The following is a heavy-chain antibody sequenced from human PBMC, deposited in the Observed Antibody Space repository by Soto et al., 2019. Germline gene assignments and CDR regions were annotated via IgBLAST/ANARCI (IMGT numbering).Heavy chain of an antibody. CDR3: ARVAY. CDR2: SNGSGDRT. CDR1: VFPFSTSG. V-gene: IGHV3-23*01. Sequence: VGALRLSCAASVFPFSTSGMNWVRQPPGKGLEWVSGSNGSGDRTYYADSVKGRFTISRDNSKDTLFLQMNTLRPEDSAIYYCARVAYWGPGTQVTVSS. J-gene: IGHJ4*02.